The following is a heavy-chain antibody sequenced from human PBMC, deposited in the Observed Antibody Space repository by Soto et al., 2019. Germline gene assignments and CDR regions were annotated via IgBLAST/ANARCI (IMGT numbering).Heavy chain of an antibody. V-gene: IGHV3-30*03. Sequence: QVQLVESGGGVVQPGRSLRLSCAASGFTFSNYGIHWVRQAPGKGLEWVVLTSYDGRNKYYADSVKGRFTISRDNSRNTLYLQLNSLRAEDTAVYYCTRAADTSGYYPLYWGQGTLVTVSS. CDR3: TRAADTSGYYPLY. D-gene: IGHD3-22*01. CDR2: TSYDGRNK. J-gene: IGHJ4*02. CDR1: GFTFSNYG.